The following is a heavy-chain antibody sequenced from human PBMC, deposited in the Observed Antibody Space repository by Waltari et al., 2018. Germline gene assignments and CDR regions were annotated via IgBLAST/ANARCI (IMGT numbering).Heavy chain of an antibody. J-gene: IGHJ2*01. V-gene: IGHV3-74*01. CDR1: GFTFSSYW. Sequence: EVQLVESGGGLVQPGGSLRLSCAASGFTFSSYWMHWVRQAPGKGLVWVSRINSDGSGTSYADAVKGRFTISTDNAKNTLYLQMNSLRAEDTAVYYCAREASIAVAGISRVEYFDLWGRGTLVTVSS. CDR2: INSDGSGT. D-gene: IGHD6-19*01. CDR3: AREASIAVAGISRVEYFDL.